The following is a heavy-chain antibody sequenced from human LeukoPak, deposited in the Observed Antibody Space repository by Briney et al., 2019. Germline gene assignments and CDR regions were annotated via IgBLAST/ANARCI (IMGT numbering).Heavy chain of an antibody. Sequence: GSLRLSCAASGFTFSSYWMSWVRQGPGKGLEWIGEINHSGSTNYNPSLKSRVTISVDTSKNQFSLKLSSVTAADTAVYYCARHGSAWELLPFIDYWGQGTLVTVSS. V-gene: IGHV4-34*01. CDR1: GFTFSSYW. CDR2: INHSGST. CDR3: ARHGSAWELLPFIDY. J-gene: IGHJ4*02. D-gene: IGHD1-26*01.